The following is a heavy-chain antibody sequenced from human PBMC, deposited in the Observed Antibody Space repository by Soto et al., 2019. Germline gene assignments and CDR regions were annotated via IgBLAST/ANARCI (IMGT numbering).Heavy chain of an antibody. Sequence: GGSLRLSCSVSGFTFSSSAMHWVRQAPGKGLEYVSSIGADGVRTYYADSVKGRFTISRDNSENTLYLQMSSLRTEDTALYYCVKGLPYSSSWYDRAFDIWGQGTMVTVSS. CDR3: VKGLPYSSSWYDRAFDI. J-gene: IGHJ3*02. V-gene: IGHV3-64D*08. CDR1: GFTFSSSA. D-gene: IGHD6-13*01. CDR2: IGADGVRT.